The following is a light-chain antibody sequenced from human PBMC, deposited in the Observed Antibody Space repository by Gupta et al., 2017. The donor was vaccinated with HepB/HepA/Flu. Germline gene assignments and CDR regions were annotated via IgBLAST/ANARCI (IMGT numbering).Light chain of an antibody. CDR2: DAS. CDR1: QSVSRSY. Sequence: EIVLTQSPATLSLSPGERATLSCGASQSVSRSYLAWYQQKPGLAPRLLIYDASSRATGIPDRFSGSGSGTDVTLTINRLEPEDFAVYYCQQYSNSPLTFGGGTKVEIK. J-gene: IGKJ4*01. V-gene: IGKV3D-20*01. CDR3: QQYSNSPLT.